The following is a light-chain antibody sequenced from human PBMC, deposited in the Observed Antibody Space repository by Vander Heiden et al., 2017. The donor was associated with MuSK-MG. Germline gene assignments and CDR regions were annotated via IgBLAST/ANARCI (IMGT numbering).Light chain of an antibody. CDR2: AAS. CDR3: KQSYRTPRGT. V-gene: IGKV1-39*01. J-gene: IGKJ2*02. Sequence: DIQLTQSPSSLSASVGDRVTITCRASQSISSYLNWYQQKPGKAPKLLIYAASSLQSGVPSRFSGSGSGTDFTLTISSLQPEDFATYYCKQSYRTPRGTFGQGTKLEIK. CDR1: QSISSY.